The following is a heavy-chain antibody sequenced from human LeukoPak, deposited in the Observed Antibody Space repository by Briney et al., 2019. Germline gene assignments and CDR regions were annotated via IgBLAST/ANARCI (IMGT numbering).Heavy chain of an antibody. D-gene: IGHD5-24*01. CDR3: ARIRDGYNDAYDL. Sequence: GASVKVSCKASGYTFTNSYIHWVRQAPGQVLEWMGLINPDGGNTNYAQDLQGRVTLTRDTSTSTVYMELSSLRSEDTAIYYCARIRDGYNDAYDLWGQGTVVTVPS. CDR1: GYTFTNSY. V-gene: IGHV1-46*01. CDR2: INPDGGNT. J-gene: IGHJ3*01.